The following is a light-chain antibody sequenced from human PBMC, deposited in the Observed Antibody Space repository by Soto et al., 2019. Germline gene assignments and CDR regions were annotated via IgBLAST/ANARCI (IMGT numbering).Light chain of an antibody. J-gene: IGKJ2*01. CDR1: QSVSSN. V-gene: IGKV3-15*01. CDR3: QPYNNWLPGT. CDR2: GAS. Sequence: EIVMTQSTATLSVSPGERATLSCRASQSVSSNLAWYQQKPGQAPRLLIYGASTRATGIPARFSGSGSGTAFSLTLSSLQSEDFAVYYCQPYNNWLPGTFGQGTKLEIK.